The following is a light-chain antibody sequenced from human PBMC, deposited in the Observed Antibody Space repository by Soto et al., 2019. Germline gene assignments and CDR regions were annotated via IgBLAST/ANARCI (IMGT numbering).Light chain of an antibody. CDR1: QDISNY. V-gene: IGKV1-33*01. J-gene: IGKJ2*01. CDR3: QQYDNLLFT. Sequence: DLQMTQSPSSLSASVGDRVTITCQASQDISNYLHWYQQKPGKAPKLLIYEASNLETGVPSRFSGSVSGTDFTFTISSLQPEDIATYYCQQYDNLLFTFGQGTKLEIK. CDR2: EAS.